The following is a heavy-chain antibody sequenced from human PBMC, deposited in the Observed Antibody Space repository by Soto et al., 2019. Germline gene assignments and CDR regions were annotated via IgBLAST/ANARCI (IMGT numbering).Heavy chain of an antibody. Sequence: GXSWTRCGASSGFSFSSYAMSWVRQAPGKGLEWVSAISGSGGSTYYADSVKGRFTISRDNSKNTLYLQMNSLRAEDTAVYYCAKGGGWLPFTASGWGQGTLVTVYS. CDR1: GFSFSSYA. CDR2: ISGSGGST. D-gene: IGHD5-12*01. J-gene: IGHJ4*02. CDR3: AKGGGWLPFTASG. V-gene: IGHV3-23*01.